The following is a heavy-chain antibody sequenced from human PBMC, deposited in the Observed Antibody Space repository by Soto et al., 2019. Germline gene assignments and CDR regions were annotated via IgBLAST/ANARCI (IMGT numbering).Heavy chain of an antibody. CDR1: XFSFSSYE. CDR3: AKSEIVPRSWYRYYFDY. J-gene: IGHJ4*02. CDR2: VSLTGDRT. Sequence: GGSLRLSCVASXFSFSSYEMSWVRQAAGKGLEWVSRVSLTGDRTNYADSVKGRFTISRDNSKNTLYLQMNSLRAEDTAVYYCAKSEIVPRSWYRYYFDYWGQGTLVTVSS. D-gene: IGHD6-13*01. V-gene: IGHV3-23*01.